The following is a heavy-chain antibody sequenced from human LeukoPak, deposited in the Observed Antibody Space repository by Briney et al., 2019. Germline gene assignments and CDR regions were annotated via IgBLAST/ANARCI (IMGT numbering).Heavy chain of an antibody. J-gene: IGHJ3*02. CDR1: GFTFSSYS. CDR2: ISSSSSTI. Sequence: GGSLRLSCAASGFTFSSYSMNWVREAPGKGLEWVSYISSSSSTIYYADSVKGRFTISRDNAKNSLYLQMNSLRAEDTAVYYCARGRQREYQLLYGAFDIWGQGTMVTVS. CDR3: ARGRQREYQLLYGAFDI. D-gene: IGHD2-2*02. V-gene: IGHV3-48*01.